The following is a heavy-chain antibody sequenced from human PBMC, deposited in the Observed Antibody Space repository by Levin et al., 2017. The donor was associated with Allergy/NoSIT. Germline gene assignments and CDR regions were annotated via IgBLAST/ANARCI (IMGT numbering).Heavy chain of an antibody. CDR1: GFSFSSYS. CDR2: ISSISTSK. V-gene: IGHV3-48*01. CDR3: AREDWFDP. Sequence: GESLKISCGGSGFSFSSYSMNWVRQAPGKGLEWVSYISSISTSKYYADAVKGRFTISRDNAKNSLYLEMNSLRAEDTAVYYCAREDWFDPWGQGTLVIVSS. J-gene: IGHJ5*02.